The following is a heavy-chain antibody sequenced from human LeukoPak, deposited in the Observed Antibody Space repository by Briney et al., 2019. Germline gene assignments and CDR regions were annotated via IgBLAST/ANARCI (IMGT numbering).Heavy chain of an antibody. CDR1: GFTFSSYA. D-gene: IGHD5-18*01. V-gene: IGHV3-23*01. J-gene: IGHJ3*02. CDR3: ARDDSYGYLEFGAFDI. Sequence: PGGSLRLSCAASGFTFSSYAMSWVRQAPGKGLEWVGAISGSGGSTYYADSVKGRFTISRDNSKNTLDLQMNSLRAEDTAVYYCARDDSYGYLEFGAFDIWGQGTMVTVSS. CDR2: ISGSGGST.